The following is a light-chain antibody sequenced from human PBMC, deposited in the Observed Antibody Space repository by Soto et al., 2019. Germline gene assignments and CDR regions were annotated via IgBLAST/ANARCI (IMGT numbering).Light chain of an antibody. CDR1: SSDVGNYNY. Sequence: QSALTQPASVSGSPGQSITISCTGTSSDVGNYNYVSWYQQHPGKAPKLMIYGVSNRPSGVSNRFSGSKSGDTASLTISGLQAEDEADYHCSSYAGNSYVFGTGTKVTVL. J-gene: IGLJ1*01. CDR2: GVS. CDR3: SSYAGNSYV. V-gene: IGLV2-14*01.